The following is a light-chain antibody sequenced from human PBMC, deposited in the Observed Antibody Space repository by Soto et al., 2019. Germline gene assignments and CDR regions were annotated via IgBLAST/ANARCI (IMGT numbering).Light chain of an antibody. CDR3: QQHNNWSTVST. CDR1: QSISSN. CDR2: AAS. J-gene: IGKJ1*01. Sequence: EIVLTQSPATLSVSPGERVTLSCRASQSISSNLAWYQQKPGQAPRLLIYAASPRAAGLPARVSGRGSGRELTLPLSSLQSKDFAVYYGQQHNNWSTVSTFSQGTQVQ. V-gene: IGKV3-15*01.